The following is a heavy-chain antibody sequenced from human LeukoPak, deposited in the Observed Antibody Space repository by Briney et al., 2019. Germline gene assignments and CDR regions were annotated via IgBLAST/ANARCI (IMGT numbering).Heavy chain of an antibody. D-gene: IGHD2-8*01. CDR2: IIPIFGTA. CDR1: GGTFSSYA. CDR3: AREGNGYFDY. Sequence: SVKVSCKASGGTFSSYAISWVRQAPGQGLEWMGGIIPIFGTANYAQKFQGRVTITADESTSTAYMELSSLRSGDTAVYHCAREGNGYFDYWGQGTLVTVSS. J-gene: IGHJ4*02. V-gene: IGHV1-69*13.